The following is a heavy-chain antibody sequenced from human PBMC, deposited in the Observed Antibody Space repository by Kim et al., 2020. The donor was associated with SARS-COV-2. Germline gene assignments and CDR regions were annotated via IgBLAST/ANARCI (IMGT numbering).Heavy chain of an antibody. J-gene: IGHJ5*02. Sequence: SETLSLTCTVSGFSISSGYYWGWIRQPPGKGLEWIGSIYHSGSTYYNPSLKSRVTMSVDTSRDQFSLKLTSVTAADTAVYYCASGTYYFWFDPWGQGTLV. CDR2: IYHSGST. CDR1: GFSISSGYY. CDR3: ASGTYYFWFDP. V-gene: IGHV4-38-2*02. D-gene: IGHD1-26*01.